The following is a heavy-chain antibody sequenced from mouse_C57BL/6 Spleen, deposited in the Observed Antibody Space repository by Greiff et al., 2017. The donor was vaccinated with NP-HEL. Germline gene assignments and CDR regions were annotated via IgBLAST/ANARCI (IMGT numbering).Heavy chain of an antibody. Sequence: VQLQQSGAELVKPGASVKMSCKASGYTFTSYWITWVKQRPGQGLEWIGDIYPGSGSTNYNEKFKSKATLTVDTSSSTADMQLSSLTSEESAVYYCARKDWDEAWFAYWGQGTLVTVSA. J-gene: IGHJ3*01. CDR2: IYPGSGST. CDR3: ARKDWDEAWFAY. CDR1: GYTFTSYW. V-gene: IGHV1-55*01. D-gene: IGHD4-1*01.